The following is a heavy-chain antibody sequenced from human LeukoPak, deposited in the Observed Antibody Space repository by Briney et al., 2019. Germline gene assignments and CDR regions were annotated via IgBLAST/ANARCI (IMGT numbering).Heavy chain of an antibody. CDR1: GVSMSRYF. CDR2: IYYSGSP. CDR3: VRPGYYHSGDYNWWFDR. Sequence: KPSETLSLTCTVSGVSMSRYFWIWIPQPPGKGLEGIGYIYYSGSPKYHPSLNPRVTVSVDPSNTQFPLNLSSVAPADTPVYYCVRPGYYHSGDYNWWFDRWGRGTLVSVCS. V-gene: IGHV4-59*01. D-gene: IGHD3-22*01. J-gene: IGHJ5*02.